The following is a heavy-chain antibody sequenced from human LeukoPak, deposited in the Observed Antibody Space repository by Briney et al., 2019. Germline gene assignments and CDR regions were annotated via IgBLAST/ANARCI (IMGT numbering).Heavy chain of an antibody. Sequence: PSETLSLTCTVSGGSISSYYWSWIRQPPGKGLEWIGYIYYSGSTNYNPSLKSRVTISVDTSKNQFSLKLSSVTAADTAVYYCARHRFAGYSSSSSGRRHFDYWGQGTLVTVSS. D-gene: IGHD6-13*01. CDR3: ARHRFAGYSSSSSGRRHFDY. CDR2: IYYSGST. CDR1: GGSISSYY. J-gene: IGHJ4*02. V-gene: IGHV4-59*08.